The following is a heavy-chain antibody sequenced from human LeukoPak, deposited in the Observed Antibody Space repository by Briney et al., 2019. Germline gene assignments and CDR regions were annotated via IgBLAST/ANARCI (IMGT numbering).Heavy chain of an antibody. CDR1: GYTLTELS. CDR3: ATLYDSSGYLAFDI. D-gene: IGHD3-22*01. CDR2: FDPEDGET. V-gene: IGHV1-24*01. Sequence: GASAKVSCKVSGYTLTELSMHWVRQAPGKGLEWMGGFDPEDGETIYAQKFQGRVTMTGDTSTDTAYMELSSLRSEDTAVYYCATLYDSSGYLAFDIWGQGTMVTVSS. J-gene: IGHJ3*02.